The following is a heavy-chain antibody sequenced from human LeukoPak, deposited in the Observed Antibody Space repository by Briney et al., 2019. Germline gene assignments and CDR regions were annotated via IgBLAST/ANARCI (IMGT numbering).Heavy chain of an antibody. CDR1: GFTFSNYD. D-gene: IGHD3-10*01. Sequence: GGSLRLSCAASGFTFSNYDMSWVRQTPGKGLEWVSGIRDSGDSTYYADSVKGRFTISRDNSKNTLYLQMNSLRAEDTAVYYCARDQHLWFGGGQGTLVTVSS. CDR2: IRDSGDST. CDR3: ARDQHLWFG. V-gene: IGHV3-23*01. J-gene: IGHJ4*02.